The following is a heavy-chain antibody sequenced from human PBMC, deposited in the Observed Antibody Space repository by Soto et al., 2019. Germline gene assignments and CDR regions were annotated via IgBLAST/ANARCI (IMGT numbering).Heavy chain of an antibody. J-gene: IGHJ1*01. D-gene: IGHD1-20*01. Sequence: EVQLVESGGGLVQPGGSLRLSCAASGLTFSDHHMDWVRQAPGRGLEWVGRIRNRANSYTTDYVGSVKGRFTISRDDSNKSPYLQQNSLKTDDTAVYYCARRITGAPPADGGDWGQGTLVTVSS. V-gene: IGHV3-72*01. CDR1: GLTFSDHH. CDR2: IRNRANSYTT. CDR3: ARRITGAPPADGGD.